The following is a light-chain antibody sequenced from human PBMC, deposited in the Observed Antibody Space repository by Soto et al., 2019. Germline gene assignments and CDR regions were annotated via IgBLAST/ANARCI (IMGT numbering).Light chain of an antibody. J-gene: IGKJ1*01. CDR3: QQYKLGT. CDR2: DAS. CDR1: QSISSW. V-gene: IGKV1-5*01. Sequence: DIQMTQSPSTLSASVGDRVTITCRASQSISSWLAWYQQKPGKAPKLLIYDASSLESGVPSRFSVSGSVTEFTLTISSLQPDDFATYYCQQYKLGTFGQGTKVEIK.